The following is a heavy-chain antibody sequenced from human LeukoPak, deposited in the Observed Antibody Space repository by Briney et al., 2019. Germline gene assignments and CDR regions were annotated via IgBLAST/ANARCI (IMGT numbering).Heavy chain of an antibody. D-gene: IGHD4-23*01. V-gene: IGHV3-23*01. Sequence: PGGSLRLSCAASGFTFSSYGMSWVRQAPGKGLEWVSAISGSGGSTYYADSVKGRFTISRDNSKNTLYLQMNSLRAEDTAVYYCAKSLDYGGNRARLDFWGQGTLVTVSS. CDR1: GFTFSSYG. J-gene: IGHJ4*02. CDR3: AKSLDYGGNRARLDF. CDR2: ISGSGGST.